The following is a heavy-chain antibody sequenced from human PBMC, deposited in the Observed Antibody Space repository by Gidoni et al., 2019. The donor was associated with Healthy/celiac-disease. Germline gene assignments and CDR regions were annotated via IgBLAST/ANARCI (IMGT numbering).Heavy chain of an antibody. D-gene: IGHD4-17*01. Sequence: QVQLVQSGAEVKKPGSSVKVSCKASGGPFSSYAIRWVRQAPGQGLEWMGGIIPIFGTANYAQKFQGRVTITADESTSTAYMELSSLRSEDTAVYYCARSLYGDYVVGFDIWGQGTMVTVSS. J-gene: IGHJ3*02. CDR3: ARSLYGDYVVGFDI. CDR1: GGPFSSYA. CDR2: IIPIFGTA. V-gene: IGHV1-69*01.